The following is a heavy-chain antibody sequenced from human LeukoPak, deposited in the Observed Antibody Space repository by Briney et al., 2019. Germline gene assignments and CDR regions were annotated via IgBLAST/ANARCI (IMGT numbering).Heavy chain of an antibody. J-gene: IGHJ4*02. D-gene: IGHD3-3*01. CDR2: INPNSGGT. Sequence: ASVKVSCKASGYTFTGYYMHWVRQAPGQGLEWMGRINPNSGGTNYAQKFQGKVTMTRDTSISTAYMELSRLRSDDTAVYYCARAQTIFGVVIMGSWGQGTLVTVSS. V-gene: IGHV1-2*06. CDR1: GYTFTGYY. CDR3: ARAQTIFGVVIMGS.